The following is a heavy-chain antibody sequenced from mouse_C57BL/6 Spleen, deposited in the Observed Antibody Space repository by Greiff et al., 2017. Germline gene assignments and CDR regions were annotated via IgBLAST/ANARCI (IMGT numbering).Heavy chain of an antibody. CDR3: ARDDDYDYYYARDY. D-gene: IGHD2-4*01. Sequence: EVKLEESGPGLVKPSQSLSLTCSVTGYSITSGYYWNWIRQFPGNKLEWMGYISYDGSNNYNPSLKNRISITRDTSKNQFFLKLNSVTTEDTATYYCARDDDYDYYYARDYWGQGTSVTVSS. V-gene: IGHV3-6*01. J-gene: IGHJ4*01. CDR2: ISYDGSN. CDR1: GYSITSGYY.